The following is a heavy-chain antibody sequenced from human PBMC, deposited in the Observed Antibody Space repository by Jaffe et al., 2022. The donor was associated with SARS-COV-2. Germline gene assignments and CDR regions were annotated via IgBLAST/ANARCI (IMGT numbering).Heavy chain of an antibody. Sequence: EVQLVESGGGLVQPGRSLRLSCIGSGFTFDDYTMSWFRQAPGKGLEWVGFIRSKAYSGTTEYAASVKGRFTISRDDSKSIAYLQMNSLRIEDTAVYYCGRGVEDENFNTYYYDPWGQGNLVTVSS. J-gene: IGHJ5*02. CDR2: IRSKAYSGTT. V-gene: IGHV3-49*03. CDR1: GFTFDDYT. D-gene: IGHD3-22*01. CDR3: GRGVEDENFNTYYYDP.